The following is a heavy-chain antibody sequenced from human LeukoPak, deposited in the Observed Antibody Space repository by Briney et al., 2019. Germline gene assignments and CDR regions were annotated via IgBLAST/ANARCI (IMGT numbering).Heavy chain of an antibody. J-gene: IGHJ4*02. D-gene: IGHD6-19*01. CDR2: IRYDGSLK. CDR3: AKDITVAGSLFDY. Sequence: PGGSLRLSCVASGFTLSSYAMHWVRQAPGKGLEWVAFIRYDGSLKNYADSVKGRFTISRDNSKNTLYLQMNSLRAEDTAVYYCAKDITVAGSLFDYWGQGTLVTVSS. CDR1: GFTLSSYA. V-gene: IGHV3-30*02.